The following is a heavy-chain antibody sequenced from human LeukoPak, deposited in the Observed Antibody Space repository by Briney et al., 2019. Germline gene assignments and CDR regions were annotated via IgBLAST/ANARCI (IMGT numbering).Heavy chain of an antibody. D-gene: IGHD6-19*01. CDR3: ARVFAVADDY. CDR1: GYTFTSYY. V-gene: IGHV1-46*01. J-gene: IGHJ4*02. CDR2: INPSAGST. Sequence: ASVKVSCKASGYTFTSYYMHWVRQAPGQGLEWMGIINPSAGSTSYAQKFQGRVNMTRDTSTSTVYMELSSLRSEDTAVYYCARVFAVADDYWGQGTLVTVSS.